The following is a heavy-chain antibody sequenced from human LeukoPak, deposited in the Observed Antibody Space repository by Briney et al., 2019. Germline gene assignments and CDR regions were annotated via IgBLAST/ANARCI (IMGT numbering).Heavy chain of an antibody. CDR2: ISASGNYI. Sequence: TGGSLRLSCAAPGFSFSIYSMNWVRQAPGRGREWVSSISASGNYIYYADSVEGRFTISRDSAENSLYLQINSLGAEDTAVYYCARGLYYYGTDAFDIWGQGTMVTV. J-gene: IGHJ3*02. CDR3: ARGLYYYGTDAFDI. D-gene: IGHD3-16*01. CDR1: GFSFSIYS. V-gene: IGHV3-21*01.